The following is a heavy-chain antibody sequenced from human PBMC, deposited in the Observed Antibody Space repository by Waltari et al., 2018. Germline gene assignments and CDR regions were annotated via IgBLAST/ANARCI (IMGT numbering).Heavy chain of an antibody. CDR3: AKGDYSSGWRNWFDP. V-gene: IGHV3-23*01. Sequence: EVQLLESGGGLVQPGESLRVSCAASGFTFSSYAMSWVRQAPGKGLEWVSTISGSGGTTYYADSVRGRFTISRDNSKSTVYLQMNSLRADDTAVYYCAKGDYSSGWRNWFDPWGQGTLVTVSS. J-gene: IGHJ5*02. CDR2: ISGSGGTT. CDR1: GFTFSSYA. D-gene: IGHD6-19*01.